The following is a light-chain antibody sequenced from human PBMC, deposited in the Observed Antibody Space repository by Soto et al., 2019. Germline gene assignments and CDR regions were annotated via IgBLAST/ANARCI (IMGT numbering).Light chain of an antibody. CDR1: SSDVGDYDY. CDR2: EVT. V-gene: IGLV2-14*01. Sequence: QSALTQPASVSGSPGQSITISCTGTSSDVGDYDYVSWYQQHPGKAPKLMIYEVTNRPSGVSNRFSGSKSDNTASLTISSLQAEDEADYYCSSYTSSSTRVFGTGTKLTVL. J-gene: IGLJ1*01. CDR3: SSYTSSSTRV.